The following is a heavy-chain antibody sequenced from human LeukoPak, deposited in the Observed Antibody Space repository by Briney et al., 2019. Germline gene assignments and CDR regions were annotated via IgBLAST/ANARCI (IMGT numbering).Heavy chain of an antibody. V-gene: IGHV3-21*04. CDR2: ISSSSTYI. J-gene: IGHJ1*01. D-gene: IGHD1-26*01. CDR1: GIIFSSST. Sequence: GGSLRLSCSATGIIFSSSTLNWVRQAPGKGLEWVSSISSSSTYIYYADSLKGRFTISRDNSKNTLYLQMSSLRAEDTAVYFCAKNVVGTTDWGQGTLLTVSS. CDR3: AKNVVGTTD.